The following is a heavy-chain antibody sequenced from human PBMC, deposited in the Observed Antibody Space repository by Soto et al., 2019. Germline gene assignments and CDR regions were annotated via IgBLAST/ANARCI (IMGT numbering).Heavy chain of an antibody. V-gene: IGHV3-30*18. CDR3: AKDSPRGYSYGYPGY. CDR2: ISYDGSNK. CDR1: GFTFSSYG. Sequence: PGGSLRLSCAASGFTFSSYGMHWVRQAPGKGLEWVAVISYDGSNKYYADSVKGRFTISRDNSKNTLYLQMNSLRAEDTAVYYCAKDSPRGYSYGYPGYWGQGTLVTVPS. D-gene: IGHD5-18*01. J-gene: IGHJ4*02.